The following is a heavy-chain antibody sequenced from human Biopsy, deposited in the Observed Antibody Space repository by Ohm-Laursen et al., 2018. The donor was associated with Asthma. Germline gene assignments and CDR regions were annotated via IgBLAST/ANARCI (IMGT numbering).Heavy chain of an antibody. CDR1: GYSLTDLS. Sequence: ASVKVSCKLSGYSLTDLSMHWVRQAPGQGLEWMGGHDHEESGTVNARRFQGRVTMTEDTSTDTAYMELSSLSSDDTAVYYCASDFPKDYVRYNFQFWGQGTLVTVSS. V-gene: IGHV1-24*01. D-gene: IGHD4-17*01. CDR3: ASDFPKDYVRYNFQF. J-gene: IGHJ4*02. CDR2: HDHEESGT.